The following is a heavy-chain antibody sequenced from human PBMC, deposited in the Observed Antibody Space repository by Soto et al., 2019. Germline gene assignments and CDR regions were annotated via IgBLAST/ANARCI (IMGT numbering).Heavy chain of an antibody. V-gene: IGHV1-2*02. Sequence: ASVKVSCKASGFTFTGYYIHWVRQAPGQGLEWMGWIRSNGGDPKYSQKFQDRVTMTRGTSMNTVYMELSRLRSDDTAVYYCARDEGSYGEQPFEYWGQGTLVTVSS. CDR3: ARDEGSYGEQPFEY. D-gene: IGHD3-16*01. CDR2: IRSNGGDP. J-gene: IGHJ4*01. CDR1: GFTFTGYY.